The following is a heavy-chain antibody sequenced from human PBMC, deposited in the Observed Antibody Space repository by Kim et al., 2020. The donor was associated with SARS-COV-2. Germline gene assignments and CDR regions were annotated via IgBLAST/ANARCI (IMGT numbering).Heavy chain of an antibody. V-gene: IGHV4-34*01. CDR3: AMRRAGYSSGWIDY. D-gene: IGHD6-19*01. Sequence: NPSLKSRVTMSVDTSKNQFSLKLSSVTAADTAVYYCAMRRAGYSSGWIDYWGQGTLVTVSS. J-gene: IGHJ4*02.